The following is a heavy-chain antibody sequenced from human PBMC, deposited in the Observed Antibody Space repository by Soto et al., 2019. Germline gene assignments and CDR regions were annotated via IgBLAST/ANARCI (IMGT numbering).Heavy chain of an antibody. CDR3: ARVPLDSSRWYYFDY. D-gene: IGHD6-13*01. Sequence: GGSLRLSCAASGFTFSSYAMHWVRQAPGKGLEYVSAISSNGGSTYYANSVKGRFTISRDNSKNTLYLQMGSLRAEDMAVYYCARVPLDSSRWYYFDYWGQGTLVTVSS. CDR2: ISSNGGST. J-gene: IGHJ4*02. CDR1: GFTFSSYA. V-gene: IGHV3-64*01.